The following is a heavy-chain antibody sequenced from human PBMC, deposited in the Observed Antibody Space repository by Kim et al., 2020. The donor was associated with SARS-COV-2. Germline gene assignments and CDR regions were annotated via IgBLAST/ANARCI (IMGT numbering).Heavy chain of an antibody. Sequence: KYSGASVRGRFTISRDNSKNTLYLKMNSLRAEDTAVYYCAKGRDGYPIDYRGQGTLVTVSS. V-gene: IGHV3-33*06. CDR2: K. CDR3: AKGRDGYPIDY. J-gene: IGHJ4*02. D-gene: IGHD5-12*01.